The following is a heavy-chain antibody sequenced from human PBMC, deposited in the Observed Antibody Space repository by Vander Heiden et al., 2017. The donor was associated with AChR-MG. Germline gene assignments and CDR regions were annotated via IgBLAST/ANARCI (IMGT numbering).Heavy chain of an antibody. D-gene: IGHD3-3*01. CDR3: ARARRRYDFWSGYRANFFDY. CDR2: INHSGST. J-gene: IGHJ4*01. Sequence: QVQLQQWGAGLLKPSETLSLTCAVYGGSFSGYYWSWIRQPPGKGLEWIGEINHSGSTNYNPSLKSRVTISVDTPKNQFSLKLSSVTAADTAVYYCARARRRYDFWSGYRANFFDYWGHGSLVTLSS. CDR1: GGSFSGYY. V-gene: IGHV4-34*01.